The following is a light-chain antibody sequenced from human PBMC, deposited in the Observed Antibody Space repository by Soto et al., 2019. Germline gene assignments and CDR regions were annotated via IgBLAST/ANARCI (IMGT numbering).Light chain of an antibody. V-gene: IGKV3-11*01. CDR1: QSVSSY. CDR3: QQRSNWPLT. CDR2: DAS. Sequence: EIVLTQSPATLSLSPGERATLSCRASQSVSSYLAWYQQKPGQAPGLLIYDASNRATGIPARFSGSGSGTXXTXXXXXXXXXDFAVYYCQQRSNWPLTFGGGTKVEIK. J-gene: IGKJ4*01.